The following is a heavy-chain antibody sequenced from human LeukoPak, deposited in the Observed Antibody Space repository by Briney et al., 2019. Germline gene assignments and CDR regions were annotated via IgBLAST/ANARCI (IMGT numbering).Heavy chain of an antibody. CDR3: ARDRRESSKPNDAFDI. D-gene: IGHD4-11*01. V-gene: IGHV4-59*01. CDR2: IYYTGST. Sequence: PSETLSLSCSASGGSISSYYWSWIRQPPGKGLEWIGYIYYTGSTNYNPSLESRVTISIDTSKKQLSLKLRSVTAADTAVYYCARDRRESSKPNDAFDIWGQGTMVTVSS. CDR1: GGSISSYY. J-gene: IGHJ3*02.